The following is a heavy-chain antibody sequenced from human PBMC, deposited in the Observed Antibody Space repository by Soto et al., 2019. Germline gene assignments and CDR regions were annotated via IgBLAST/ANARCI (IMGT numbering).Heavy chain of an antibody. CDR1: GGSISNYY. CDR2: IYYSGST. J-gene: IGHJ5*02. V-gene: IGHV4-59*08. D-gene: IGHD1-26*01. Sequence: SETLSLTCTVSGGSISNYYWSWIRQPPGKGLEWIGYIYYSGSTHYNPSLRGRVTISVDTSNNQFSLKLSSVTAADTAVYYCARRSGRWFDPWGQGTLVTVSS. CDR3: ARRSGRWFDP.